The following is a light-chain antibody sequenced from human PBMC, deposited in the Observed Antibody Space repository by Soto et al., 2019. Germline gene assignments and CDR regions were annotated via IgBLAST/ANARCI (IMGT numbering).Light chain of an antibody. Sequence: QSVLTQPPSASGAPGQRVTISCFGGSSNIGRYNVFWYQHLPGTAPKLLIYMNYQRPSGVPDRFSGFKSGTSASLAISGLRSEDESEYYCAAWDDSLSGVIFGGGTQLTVL. V-gene: IGLV1-47*01. J-gene: IGLJ2*01. CDR3: AAWDDSLSGVI. CDR2: MNY. CDR1: SSNIGRYN.